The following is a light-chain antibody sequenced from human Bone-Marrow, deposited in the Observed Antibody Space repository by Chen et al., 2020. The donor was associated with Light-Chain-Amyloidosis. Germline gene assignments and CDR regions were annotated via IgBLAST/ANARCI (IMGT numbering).Light chain of an antibody. CDR2: DDS. J-gene: IGLJ3*02. CDR1: NIGSTS. V-gene: IGLV3-21*02. Sequence: SYLLPQPSSVLVAPGPTATIACGGNNIGSTSVHWYQQPPGQAPLLVVYDDSDRPSGIPERLSGSNSWNTATLTISRVEAGDEADYYCQVWDRSSDRPVFGGGTKLTVL. CDR3: QVWDRSSDRPV.